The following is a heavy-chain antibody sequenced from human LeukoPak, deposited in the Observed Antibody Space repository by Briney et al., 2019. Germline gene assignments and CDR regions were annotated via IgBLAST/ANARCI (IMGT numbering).Heavy chain of an antibody. J-gene: IGHJ4*02. V-gene: IGHV4-59*12. D-gene: IGHD2-15*01. CDR1: GGSISNYY. CDR3: ARLVVAATPGQYYFDY. CDR2: IYYSGTT. Sequence: PSETLSLTCTVSGGSISNYYWSWIRQPPGKGLEWIGYIYYSGTTNYNPSLKSRVTISVDTSKNQFSLKLSSVTAADTAVYYCARLVVAATPGQYYFDYWGQGTLVTVSS.